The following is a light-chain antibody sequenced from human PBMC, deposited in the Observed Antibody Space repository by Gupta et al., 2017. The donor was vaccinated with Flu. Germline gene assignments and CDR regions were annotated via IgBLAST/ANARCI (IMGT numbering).Light chain of an antibody. CDR3: QASDSTTAPFV. V-gene: IGLV3-1*01. CDR1: KLGDKF. Sequence: GHKLGDKFTCWYQQKPGQSPVLVIYQDKKRPSGIPERFSGSNSGNTATLTISGTQALDEADYYCQASDSTTAPFVFGTGTKVTVL. CDR2: QDK. J-gene: IGLJ1*01.